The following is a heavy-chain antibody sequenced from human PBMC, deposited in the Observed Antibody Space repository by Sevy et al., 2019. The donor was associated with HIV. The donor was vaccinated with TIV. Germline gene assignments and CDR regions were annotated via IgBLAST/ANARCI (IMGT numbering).Heavy chain of an antibody. Sequence: GGSLRLSCAASGFTFSSYSMNWVRQAPGKGLEWVSYISSSSSTIYYADSVKGRFTISRDNAKNSLYLQMNSLRDEDTAVYYCARVSSDFDYGGYGQSYFDYWGQGTLVTVSS. V-gene: IGHV3-48*02. CDR3: ARVSSDFDYGGYGQSYFDY. CDR1: GFTFSSYS. D-gene: IGHD5-12*01. CDR2: ISSSSSTI. J-gene: IGHJ4*02.